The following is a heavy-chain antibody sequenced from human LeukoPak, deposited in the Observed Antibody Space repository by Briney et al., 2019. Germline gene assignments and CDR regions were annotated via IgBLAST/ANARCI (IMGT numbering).Heavy chain of an antibody. D-gene: IGHD3-10*01. J-gene: IGHJ4*02. CDR1: GFSFSSYW. Sequence: GGSLRLSCAASGFSFSSYWMTWVRQAPGKGLEWVANIKHDGSQKYYVDSVKGRFTISRDNAKNSLYLQMNSLRAEDTAVYYCVSTGSLPDYWGQGTLVTVSS. V-gene: IGHV3-7*01. CDR3: VSTGSLPDY. CDR2: IKHDGSQK.